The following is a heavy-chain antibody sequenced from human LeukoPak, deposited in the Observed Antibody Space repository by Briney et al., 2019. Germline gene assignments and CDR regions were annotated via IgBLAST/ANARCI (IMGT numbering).Heavy chain of an antibody. CDR3: AIIVGATGSGYFDY. D-gene: IGHD1-26*01. CDR1: GFTFSSYA. Sequence: PGGSLRLSCAAPGFTFSSYAMSWVRQAPGKGLEWVSAISGSGGSTYYADSVKGRFTISRDNSKNTLYLQMNSLRAEDTAVYYCAIIVGATGSGYFDYWGQGTLVTVSS. J-gene: IGHJ4*02. V-gene: IGHV3-23*01. CDR2: ISGSGGST.